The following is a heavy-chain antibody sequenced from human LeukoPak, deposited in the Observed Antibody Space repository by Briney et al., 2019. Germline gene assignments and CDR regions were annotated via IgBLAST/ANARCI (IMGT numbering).Heavy chain of an antibody. CDR1: GYTFTSYG. CDR2: ISAYNGNT. J-gene: IGHJ4*02. CDR3: ARGYCSSTSCFYFAD. Sequence: HAASVNFSCQASGYTFTSYGISWVRQAPGQGLEWMGWISAYNGNTNYAQQLQGRVTMTTDTPTSRAYMELKSLRSDDTAVYYCARGYCSSTSCFYFADGSQRSLATV. D-gene: IGHD2-2*01. V-gene: IGHV1-18*04.